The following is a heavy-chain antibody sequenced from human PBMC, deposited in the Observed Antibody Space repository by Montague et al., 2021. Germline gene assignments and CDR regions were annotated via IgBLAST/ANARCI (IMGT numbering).Heavy chain of an antibody. CDR2: ISASGSYI. D-gene: IGHD5-18*01. V-gene: IGHV3-21*01. J-gene: IGHJ4*02. CDR3: ANLYRYDS. Sequence: SLRLSCAASGFTFSNYAMNWVRQAPGKGLEWVSSISASGSYIYYADSVKGRFTISRDNAKNSLYLQMNSLRAEDTAVYYCANLYRYDSWGQGTLVTVSS. CDR1: GFTFSNYA.